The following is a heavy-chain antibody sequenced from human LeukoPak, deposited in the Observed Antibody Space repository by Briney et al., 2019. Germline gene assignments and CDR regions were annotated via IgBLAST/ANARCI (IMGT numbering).Heavy chain of an antibody. CDR3: ARHGRRVRWFDP. CDR2: IYYSGST. J-gene: IGHJ5*02. CDR1: GGSISSYY. V-gene: IGHV4-59*08. Sequence: SETLSLTCTVSGGSISSYYWSWIRQPPGKGLEWIGYIYYSGSTNYNPSLKSRVTISVDTSKNQFFLKLSSVTAADTAVYYCARHGRRVRWFDPWGQGTLVTVSS. D-gene: IGHD3-10*02.